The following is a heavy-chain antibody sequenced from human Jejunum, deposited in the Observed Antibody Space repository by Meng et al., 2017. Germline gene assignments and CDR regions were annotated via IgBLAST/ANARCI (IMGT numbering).Heavy chain of an antibody. D-gene: IGHD1-14*01. CDR2: VWPSGAT. CDR1: GVAPTAPLY. Sequence: HLQVACPWLVQPSASPSLTGSVTGVAPTAPLYWPWIRRAPGKGLVWIGEVWPSGATYYNRSLSSRITISIDTSNNQFSLEVAFLTAADTAVYYCARAIRERYFDSWGQGTLVTVSS. J-gene: IGHJ4*02. V-gene: IGHV4-38-2*02. CDR3: ARAIRERYFDS.